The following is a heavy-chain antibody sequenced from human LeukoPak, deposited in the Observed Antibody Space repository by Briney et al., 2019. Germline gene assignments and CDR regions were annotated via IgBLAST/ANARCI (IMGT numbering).Heavy chain of an antibody. V-gene: IGHV7-4-1*02. CDR2: INTNTGNP. J-gene: IGHJ6*02. CDR1: GYTFTSYA. D-gene: IGHD6-13*01. Sequence: ASVKVSCKASGYTFTSYAINGVRQAPGQGLEWMGWINTNTGNPTYAQGFTGRFVFSLDTSVSTAYLQISSLKAEDTAVYYCARAPELDAYYYGMDVWGRGTTVTVSS. CDR3: ARAPELDAYYYGMDV.